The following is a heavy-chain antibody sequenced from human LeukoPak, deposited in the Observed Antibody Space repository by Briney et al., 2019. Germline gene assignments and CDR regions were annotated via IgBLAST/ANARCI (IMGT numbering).Heavy chain of an antibody. CDR3: ANLGSGSPIDY. V-gene: IGHV3-21*01. D-gene: IGHD1-26*01. CDR1: GFTFSRYT. Sequence: GGSLRLSCAASGFTFSRYTMNWVRQAPGKGLEWVSTISSSSTYIYYADSVRGRFTISRDNSKNTLYLQMNSLRAEDTAVYYCANLGSGSPIDYWGQGTLVTVSS. CDR2: ISSSSTYI. J-gene: IGHJ4*02.